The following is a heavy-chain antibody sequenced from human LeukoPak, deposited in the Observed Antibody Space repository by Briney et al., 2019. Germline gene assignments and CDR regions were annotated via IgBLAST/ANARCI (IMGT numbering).Heavy chain of an antibody. CDR1: GYTFTGYY. CDR2: INPNSGGT. D-gene: IGHD3-22*01. CDR3: ATAVIYDSSGYYGKRRSYYFDY. J-gene: IGHJ4*02. Sequence: ASVKVSCKASGYTFTGYYMHWVRQAPGQGLEWMGWINPNSGGTNYAQKFQGRVTMTRDTSISTAYMELSSLRSEDTAVYYCATAVIYDSSGYYGKRRSYYFDYWGQGTLVTVSS. V-gene: IGHV1-2*02.